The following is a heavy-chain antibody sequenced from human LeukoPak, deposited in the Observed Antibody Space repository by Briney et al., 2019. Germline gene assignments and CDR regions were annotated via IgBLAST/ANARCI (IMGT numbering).Heavy chain of an antibody. Sequence: SETLSLTCAVSGGSISSSNWWSWVRQPPGKGLEWIGEIYHSGSINYNPSLKSRVTISVDKSKNQFSLKLSSVTAADTAVYYCARVRWELTYFDYWGQGTLVTVSS. CDR1: GGSISSSNW. CDR2: IYHSGSI. V-gene: IGHV4-4*02. D-gene: IGHD1-26*01. J-gene: IGHJ4*02. CDR3: ARVRWELTYFDY.